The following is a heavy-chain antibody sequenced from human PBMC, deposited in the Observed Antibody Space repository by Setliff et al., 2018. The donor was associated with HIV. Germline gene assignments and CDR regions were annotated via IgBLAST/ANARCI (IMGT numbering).Heavy chain of an antibody. CDR1: GYTFTSYY. Sequence: ASVKVSCKASGYTFTSYYMHWVRQAPGQGLEWMGIINPSGGSTSYAQKFQGRVTTTRDTSTSTVYMELSSLRSEDTAIYYCARDPSYSPYYDFWSGYYPHDALDIWGQGTMGTVSS. CDR2: INPSGGST. D-gene: IGHD3-3*01. J-gene: IGHJ3*02. V-gene: IGHV1-46*01. CDR3: ARDPSYSPYYDFWSGYYPHDALDI.